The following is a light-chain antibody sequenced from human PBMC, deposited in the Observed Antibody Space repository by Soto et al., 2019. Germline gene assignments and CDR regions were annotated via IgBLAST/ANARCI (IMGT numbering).Light chain of an antibody. CDR3: TSWTTSTTMI. CDR1: RSDIGAYNF. Sequence: QSVLTRPAPVSRSPGQSITISCTGTRSDIGAYNFVSWYQQHPGEVPKLILYDVNVRPSGVSNRFSGSKSGNTASLTISGLQAEDEADYYCTSWTTSTTMIFGGGTKVTVL. CDR2: DVN. J-gene: IGLJ2*01. V-gene: IGLV2-14*03.